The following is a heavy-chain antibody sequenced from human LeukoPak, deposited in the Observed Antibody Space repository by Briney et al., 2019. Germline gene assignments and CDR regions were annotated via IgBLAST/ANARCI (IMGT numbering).Heavy chain of an antibody. D-gene: IGHD5-18*01. CDR2: IYPGDSDT. Sequence: GESLKISCKGSGYSFTSYWIGWVRQMPGKGLEWMGIIYPGDSDTRYSPSFQGQVTISADKSISTACLQWSSLKASDTAMYYCARNVDTAMAGGNWFDPWGQGTLVTVSS. CDR1: GYSFTSYW. J-gene: IGHJ5*02. CDR3: ARNVDTAMAGGNWFDP. V-gene: IGHV5-51*01.